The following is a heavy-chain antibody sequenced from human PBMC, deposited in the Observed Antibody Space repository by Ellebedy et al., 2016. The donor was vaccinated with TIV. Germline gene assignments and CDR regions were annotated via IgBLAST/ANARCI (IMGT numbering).Heavy chain of an antibody. D-gene: IGHD3-22*01. J-gene: IGHJ5*02. CDR1: GYTFTSYD. V-gene: IGHV1-8*01. CDR2: MNPNSGNT. CDR3: ARGLYTVYSYDGSGYLNWFDP. Sequence: ASVKVSXXASGYTFTSYDINWVRQATGQGLEWMGWMNPNSGNTGYAQKFQGRVTMTRNTSINTAYMELSSLTSEDTAVYYCARGLYTVYSYDGSGYLNWFDPWGQGTLVTVSS.